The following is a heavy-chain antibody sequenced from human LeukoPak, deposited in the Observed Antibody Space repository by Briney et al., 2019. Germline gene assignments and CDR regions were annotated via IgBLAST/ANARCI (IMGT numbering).Heavy chain of an antibody. CDR2: INHSGST. Sequence: SETLSLTCAVYGGTFSGYYWSWIRQPPGKGLEWIGEINHSGSTNYNPSLKSRVTISVATSKNQFSLKLSSVTAADTAVYYCAREEQQLGNSETNGWFDPWGQGTLVTVSS. CDR3: AREEQQLGNSETNGWFDP. J-gene: IGHJ5*02. D-gene: IGHD6-13*01. V-gene: IGHV4-34*01. CDR1: GGTFSGYY.